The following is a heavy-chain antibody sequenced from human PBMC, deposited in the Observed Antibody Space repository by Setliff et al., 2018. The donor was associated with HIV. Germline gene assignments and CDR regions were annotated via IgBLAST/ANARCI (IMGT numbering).Heavy chain of an antibody. CDR2: VYHGGST. CDR3: ARDARATAGGIEDLDL. V-gene: IGHV4-38-2*02. D-gene: IGHD6-13*01. J-gene: IGHJ5*02. Sequence: PSETLSLTCTVSGGSISSYYWGWIRQPPGKGLEWIGSVYHGGSTLYNPSLRSRVTISVDTSKNQFSLKVRSVTAADAAVYYCARDARATAGGIEDLDLWGQGTLVTVSS. CDR1: GGSISSYY.